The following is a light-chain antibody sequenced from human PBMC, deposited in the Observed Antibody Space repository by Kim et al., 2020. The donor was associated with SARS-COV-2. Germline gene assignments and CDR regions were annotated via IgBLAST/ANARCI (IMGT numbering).Light chain of an antibody. Sequence: TLPLSPGERATLSCRASQTLSSNFFAWYQQRPGQAPRLLIYGASNRATGIPDRFSGSGSGTDFTLTISRLEPEDFAVYFCQQYNTFGGGTKVDIK. V-gene: IGKV3-20*01. CDR2: GAS. CDR3: QQYNT. J-gene: IGKJ4*01. CDR1: QTLSSNF.